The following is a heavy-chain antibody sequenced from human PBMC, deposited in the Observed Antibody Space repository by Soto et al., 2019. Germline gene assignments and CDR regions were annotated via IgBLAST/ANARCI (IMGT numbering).Heavy chain of an antibody. J-gene: IGHJ4*02. Sequence: SETLSLTCAVYGGSFSGYYWSWIRQPPGKGLEWIGEINHSGSTNYNPSLKSRVTISVDTSKNQFSLKLSSVTAADTAVYYCARERPYSSAWSGYYSDDWGQGTLGTVSS. CDR1: GGSFSGYY. CDR2: INHSGST. V-gene: IGHV4-34*01. CDR3: ARERPYSSAWSGYYSDD. D-gene: IGHD6-19*01.